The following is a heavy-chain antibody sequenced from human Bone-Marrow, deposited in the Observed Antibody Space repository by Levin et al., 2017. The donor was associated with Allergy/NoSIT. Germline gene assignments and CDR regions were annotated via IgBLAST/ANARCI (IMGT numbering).Heavy chain of an antibody. J-gene: IGHJ6*02. CDR3: AKDMGGDYATYLYGLDV. CDR2: ISFSGGST. V-gene: IGHV3-23*01. D-gene: IGHD4-17*01. Sequence: GGSLRLSCAASGFTFNKYVMSWVRQAPGKGLEWVSAISFSGGSTYYADSVKGRFTISRDNSKNTLYLQMNSLRAEDTALYFCAKDMGGDYATYLYGLDVWGQGTSVTVSS. CDR1: GFTFNKYV.